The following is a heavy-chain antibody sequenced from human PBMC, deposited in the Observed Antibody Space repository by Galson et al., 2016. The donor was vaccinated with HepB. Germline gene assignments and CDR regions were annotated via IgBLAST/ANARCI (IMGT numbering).Heavy chain of an antibody. CDR3: EQGSIAPAV. CDR2: ISRSGDST. V-gene: IGHV3-23*01. J-gene: IGHJ6*04. D-gene: IGHD1-26*01. CDR1: GFTFSNYG. Sequence: SLRLSCAASGFTFSNYGMTWVRQAPGKGLEVVSSISRSGDSTDYADSVKGRFTISRDNSKNTLSLQMNSLTADDTAIYYCEQGSIAPAVWGKGTTVTVSS.